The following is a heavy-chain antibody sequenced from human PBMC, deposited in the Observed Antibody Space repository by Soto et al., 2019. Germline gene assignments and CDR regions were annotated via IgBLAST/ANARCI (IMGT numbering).Heavy chain of an antibody. D-gene: IGHD5-12*01. CDR2: IYYSGST. Sequence: PSETLSLTCTVSGGSISSSSYYWGWIRQPPGKGLEWIGSIYYSGSTYYNPSLKSRVTISVDTSKNQFSLKLSSVTAADTAVYYCARHGSGYPSYYYGMDVWGQGTTVTVSS. CDR3: ARHGSGYPSYYYGMDV. CDR1: GGSISSSSYY. V-gene: IGHV4-39*01. J-gene: IGHJ6*02.